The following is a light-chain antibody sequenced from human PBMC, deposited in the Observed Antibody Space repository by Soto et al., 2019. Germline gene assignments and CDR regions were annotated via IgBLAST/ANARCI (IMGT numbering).Light chain of an antibody. CDR2: DAS. V-gene: IGKV3-15*01. Sequence: EIVVTQSTATLSVSPGDRVTLSCRASQSVSNKLAWYQQKPGQAPRLLIYDASGRAGSVPARLSGSGSGTEFTLTISSLQSEDFAVYFCQQYDDWPPTSGQGTKVDIK. CDR1: QSVSNK. J-gene: IGKJ1*01. CDR3: QQYDDWPPT.